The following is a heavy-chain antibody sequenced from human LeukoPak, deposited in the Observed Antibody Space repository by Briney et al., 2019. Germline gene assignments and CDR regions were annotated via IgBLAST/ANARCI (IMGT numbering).Heavy chain of an antibody. V-gene: IGHV3-11*01. Sequence: GGSLRLSCAASGFTFSDYYMSWIRQAPGKGLEWVSNISNSAITVYYADSVKGRFTISRDNARNSLSLQMNSLTAEDTAVYYCARTYYDFSYAMDVWGQGTTVTVSS. D-gene: IGHD3-3*01. J-gene: IGHJ6*02. CDR3: ARTYYDFSYAMDV. CDR1: GFTFSDYY. CDR2: ISNSAITV.